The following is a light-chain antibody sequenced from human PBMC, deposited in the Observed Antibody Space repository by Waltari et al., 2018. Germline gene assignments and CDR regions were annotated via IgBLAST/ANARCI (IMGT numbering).Light chain of an antibody. J-gene: IGKJ4*01. Sequence: EIVMTQSPATLSVSPGERATLTCRASQSISSNLAWYQQTPGQAPRLLIYGASARATGVPARCRGSVSGTEFTLTISSLQSEDFAVYYCQQYNNWPLTFGGGTKVEIK. CDR3: QQYNNWPLT. CDR2: GAS. CDR1: QSISSN. V-gene: IGKV3-15*01.